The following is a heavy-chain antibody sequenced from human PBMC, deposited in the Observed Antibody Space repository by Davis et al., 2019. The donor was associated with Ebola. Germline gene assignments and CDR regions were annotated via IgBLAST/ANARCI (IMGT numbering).Heavy chain of an antibody. CDR1: GFSLSNARMG. Sequence: SGPTLVKPTETLTLTCTVSGFSLSNARMGVSWIRQPPGKALEWLAHIFSNDEKSYSTSLKSRLTISKDTSKSQVVLTMTNMDPVDTATYYCARIVRYNWNDGGLEYYYYYGMDVWGQGTTVTVSS. CDR3: ARIVRYNWNDGGLEYYYYYGMDV. V-gene: IGHV2-26*01. CDR2: IFSNDEK. J-gene: IGHJ6*02. D-gene: IGHD1-1*01.